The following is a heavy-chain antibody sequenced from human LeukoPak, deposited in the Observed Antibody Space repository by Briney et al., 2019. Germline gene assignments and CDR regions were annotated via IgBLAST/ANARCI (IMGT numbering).Heavy chain of an antibody. V-gene: IGHV3-7*03. J-gene: IGHJ4*02. CDR1: GFTLSSYW. CDR3: AREADTAMVKGTYYFDY. CDR2: IKQDGSEK. D-gene: IGHD5-18*01. Sequence: GGSLRLSCAASGFTLSSYWMSWVRQAPGKGLEWVANIKQDGSEKYYVDSVKGRFTISRDNAKNSLYLQMNSLRAEDTAVYYCAREADTAMVKGTYYFDYWGQGTLVTVSS.